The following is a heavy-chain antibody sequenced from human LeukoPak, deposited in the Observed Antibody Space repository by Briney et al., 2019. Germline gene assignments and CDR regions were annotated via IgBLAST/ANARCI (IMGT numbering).Heavy chain of an antibody. J-gene: IGHJ4*02. D-gene: IGHD4/OR15-4a*01. V-gene: IGHV3-7*01. CDR2: IDQDGSEK. Sequence: GGPLRLSCAASGFMFSSYWMTWVGQAPGKGLEWVANIDQDGSEKSYVDSVKGRFTISRDNTKNSLYLQMNSLRAEDTALYYCARDQGAPGDYWGQGTLVTVSS. CDR3: ARDQGAPGDY. CDR1: GFMFSSYW.